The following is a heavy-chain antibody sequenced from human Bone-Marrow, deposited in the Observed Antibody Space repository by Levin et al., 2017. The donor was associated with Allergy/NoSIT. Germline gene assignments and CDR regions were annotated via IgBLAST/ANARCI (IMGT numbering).Heavy chain of an antibody. CDR3: ARDNLEYSGYDYQRWFDP. CDR2: ISSSSSYI. J-gene: IGHJ5*02. Sequence: GGSLRLSCAASGFTFSSYSMNWVRQAPGKGLEWVSSISSSSSYIYYADSVKGRFTISRDNAKNSLYLQMNSLRAEDTAVYYCARDNLEYSGYDYQRWFDPWGQGTLVTVSS. CDR1: GFTFSSYS. D-gene: IGHD5-12*01. V-gene: IGHV3-21*01.